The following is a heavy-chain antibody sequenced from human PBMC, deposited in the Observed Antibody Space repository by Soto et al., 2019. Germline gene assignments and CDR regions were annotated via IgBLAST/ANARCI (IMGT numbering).Heavy chain of an antibody. CDR3: AKEVMTTFEGFPSPFDY. CDR2: ISGSGAIT. Sequence: EVQLLESGGGSIQPGGSLRLSCAASGFIFSTYAMSWVRQAPGKGLEWVSTISGSGAITYYADSVKGRFTISRDNSNDTLYLEVNSLRAEDTAVYYCAKEVMTTFEGFPSPFDYWGQGTLVTVSS. J-gene: IGHJ4*02. D-gene: IGHD3-16*01. CDR1: GFIFSTYA. V-gene: IGHV3-23*01.